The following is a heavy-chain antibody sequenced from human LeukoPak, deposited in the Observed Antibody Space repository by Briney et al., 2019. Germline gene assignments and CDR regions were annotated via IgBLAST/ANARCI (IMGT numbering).Heavy chain of an antibody. D-gene: IGHD3-10*01. CDR1: GFTFSDYY. CDR2: ISSSSSYT. CDR3: ARTLLWFGEPYYFDY. V-gene: IGHV3-11*06. Sequence: PGGSLRLSCAASGFTFSDYYMSWIRQAPGKGLEWVSYISSSSSYTNYADSVKGRFTISRDNAKNSLYLQMNSLRAEDTAAYYCARTLLWFGEPYYFDYWGQGTLVTVSS. J-gene: IGHJ4*02.